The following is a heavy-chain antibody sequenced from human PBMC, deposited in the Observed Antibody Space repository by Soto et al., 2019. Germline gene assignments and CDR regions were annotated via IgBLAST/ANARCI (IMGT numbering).Heavy chain of an antibody. J-gene: IGHJ4*02. CDR2: ISYDGSNK. CDR3: AKVDYDSSDYYQYYFDY. Sequence: QVQLVESGGGVVQPGRSLRLSCAASGFTFSNYGMHWVRQAPGKGLEWVAIISYDGSNKYYADSVKGRLTVSRDNSKNTLYLQMNSLRAEDTAVYYCAKVDYDSSDYYQYYFDYWGQGTLVTVSS. D-gene: IGHD3-22*01. CDR1: GFTFSNYG. V-gene: IGHV3-30*18.